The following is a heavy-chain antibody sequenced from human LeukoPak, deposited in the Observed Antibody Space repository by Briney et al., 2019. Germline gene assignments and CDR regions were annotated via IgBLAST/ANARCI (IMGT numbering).Heavy chain of an antibody. CDR1: GFTFSSYG. CDR2: ISGSGGST. Sequence: GGSLRLSCAASGFTFSSYGMSWVRQAPGKGLEWVSAISGSGGSTYYADSVKGRFTISRDNSKNTLYLQMNSLRAEDTAVYYCAKDRWYSGSCLSYWGQGTLVTVSS. J-gene: IGHJ4*02. CDR3: AKDRWYSGSCLSY. V-gene: IGHV3-23*01. D-gene: IGHD1-26*01.